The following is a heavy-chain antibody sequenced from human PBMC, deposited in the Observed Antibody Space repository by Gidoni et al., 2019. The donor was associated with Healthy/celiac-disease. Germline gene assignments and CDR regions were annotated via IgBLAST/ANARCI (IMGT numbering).Heavy chain of an antibody. CDR3: ARHSGIAGGYYGMDV. CDR2: IYPGDSDT. Sequence: ELQLVQSGQEEKKPGESQEISCKGWGYSFTSYWIGLVRQMPGKGLEWMGIIYPGDSDTRYSPAFQGQVTISADKSISTAYLQWSSLKASDTAMYYCARHSGIAGGYYGMDVWGQGTTVTVSS. D-gene: IGHD1-26*01. CDR1: GYSFTSYW. J-gene: IGHJ6*02. V-gene: IGHV5-51*01.